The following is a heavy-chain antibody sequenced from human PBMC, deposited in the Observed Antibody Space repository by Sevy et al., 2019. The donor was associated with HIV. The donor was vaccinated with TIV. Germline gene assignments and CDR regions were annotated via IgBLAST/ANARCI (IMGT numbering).Heavy chain of an antibody. CDR3: GKGGGGHYDPDEIAYYFYYYNMDV. CDR1: GFSFDSYG. Sequence: GGSLRLSCAVSGFSFDSYGMTWVRQAPGKGLEWVSAISGSGTRTYYADSVKGRFIISTDNSKNTLDLQMNSLRAEDTAIYYCGKGGGGHYDPDEIAYYFYYYNMDVWGKGTTVTVSS. D-gene: IGHD3-22*01. J-gene: IGHJ6*03. CDR2: ISGSGTRT. V-gene: IGHV3-23*01.